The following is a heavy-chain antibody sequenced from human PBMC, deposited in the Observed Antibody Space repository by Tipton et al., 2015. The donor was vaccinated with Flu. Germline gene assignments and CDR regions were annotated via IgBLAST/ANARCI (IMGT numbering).Heavy chain of an antibody. Sequence: SLRLSCAASGFTFSGSAMHWVRQASGKGLEWVGRIRSKANSYATAYAASVKGRFTISRDDSKNTAYLQMNSLKTEDTAVYYCTRRKDIVVVVAEYDAFDIRGQETMVTVSS. CDR3: TRRKDIVVVVAEYDAFDI. J-gene: IGHJ3*02. D-gene: IGHD2-15*01. V-gene: IGHV3-73*01. CDR1: GFTFSGSA. CDR2: IRSKANSYAT.